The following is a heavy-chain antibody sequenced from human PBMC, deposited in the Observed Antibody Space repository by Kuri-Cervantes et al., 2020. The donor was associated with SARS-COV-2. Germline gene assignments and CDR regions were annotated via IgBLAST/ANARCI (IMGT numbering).Heavy chain of an antibody. CDR3: ARSRDGDYDPFDY. CDR1: GFTFSSYA. V-gene: IGHV3-30-3*01. J-gene: IGHJ4*02. CDR2: ISYDGSNK. Sequence: GESPKISCAASGFTFSSYAMHWVRQAPGKGLEWVAVISYDGSNKYYADSVKGRFTISRDNSKNTLYLQMNSLRAEDTAVYYCARSRDGDYDPFDYWGQGTLVTVSS. D-gene: IGHD4-17*01.